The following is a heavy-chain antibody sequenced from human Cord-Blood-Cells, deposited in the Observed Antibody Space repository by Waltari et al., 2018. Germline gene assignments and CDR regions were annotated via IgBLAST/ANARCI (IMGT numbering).Heavy chain of an antibody. V-gene: IGHV1-69*12. CDR3: ASLGGEVATFDY. CDR2: IIPIFGTA. CDR1: GGTFRTYA. D-gene: IGHD5-12*01. Sequence: QVQLVQSGAAVKKPGSSVKVSCKASGGTFRTYAPRRVRQAPGQGLEWMGGIIPIFGTANYAQKFQGRVTITADESTSTAYMELSSLRSEDTAVYYCASLGGEVATFDYWGQGTLVTVSS. J-gene: IGHJ4*02.